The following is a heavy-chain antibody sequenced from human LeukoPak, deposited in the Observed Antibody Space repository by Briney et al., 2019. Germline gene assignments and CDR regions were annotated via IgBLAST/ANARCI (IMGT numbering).Heavy chain of an antibody. Sequence: GGSLRLSCAASGFTFSSFAMSWVRQAPGQGLEWVSAISDNSGNTYYADSVKGRFTISRDNSENTLYLQMNSLRAEDTAVYYCAKRKARGYSGYDYLYYFDYWGQGTLVTVSS. D-gene: IGHD5-12*01. J-gene: IGHJ4*02. V-gene: IGHV3-23*01. CDR2: ISDNSGNT. CDR3: AKRKARGYSGYDYLYYFDY. CDR1: GFTFSSFA.